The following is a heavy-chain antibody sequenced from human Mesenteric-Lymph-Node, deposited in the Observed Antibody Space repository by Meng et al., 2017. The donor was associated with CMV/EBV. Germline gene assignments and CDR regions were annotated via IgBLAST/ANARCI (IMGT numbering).Heavy chain of an antibody. Sequence: GGSLRLSCEASGFIFSRYEMNWVRQAPGKGLEWVSYISSSGSTIYYADSVKGRFTISRDNSKNTLYLQMNSLRAEDTAVYYCAVWGSSFKFDYWGQGTLVTVSS. CDR1: GFIFSRYE. CDR3: AVWGSSFKFDY. CDR2: ISSSGSTI. V-gene: IGHV3-48*03. J-gene: IGHJ4*02. D-gene: IGHD3-16*01.